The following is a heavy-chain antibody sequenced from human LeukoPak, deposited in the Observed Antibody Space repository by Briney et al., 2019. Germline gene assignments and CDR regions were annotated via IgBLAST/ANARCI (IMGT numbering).Heavy chain of an antibody. J-gene: IGHJ5*02. CDR1: GGTFSSYA. Sequence: SVKVSCKASGGTFSSYAISWVRQAPGQGLEWMGGIIPIFGTANYAQKFQGRVTITADESTSTAYMELSSLRSEDTAVYYCARVWFLKWLTMGLSWFDPWGQGTLVTVSS. D-gene: IGHD3-3*01. V-gene: IGHV1-69*01. CDR3: ARVWFLKWLTMGLSWFDP. CDR2: IIPIFGTA.